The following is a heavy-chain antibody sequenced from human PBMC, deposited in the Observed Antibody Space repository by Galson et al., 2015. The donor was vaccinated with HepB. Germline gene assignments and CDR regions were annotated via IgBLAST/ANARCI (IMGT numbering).Heavy chain of an antibody. Sequence: SLRLSCAASGFTVSSNYMTWVRQAPGKGLEWVSVIYSGGGSTYYADSVQGRFTISRDKSKNTLYLQMNSLRAEDTAVYYCAGGSGADHFDYWGQGTLVTVFS. J-gene: IGHJ4*02. D-gene: IGHD2-15*01. CDR1: GFTVSSNY. CDR3: AGGSGADHFDY. V-gene: IGHV3-66*01. CDR2: IYSGGGST.